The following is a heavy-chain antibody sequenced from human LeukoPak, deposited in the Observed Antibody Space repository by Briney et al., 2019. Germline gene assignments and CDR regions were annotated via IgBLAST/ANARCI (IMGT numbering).Heavy chain of an antibody. CDR3: AREWELLRKYLYH. V-gene: IGHV1-2*02. CDR2: INPNSGGT. J-gene: IGHJ1*01. CDR1: GYTFTGYY. Sequence: EASVKVSCKASGYTFTGYYLHWVRQAPGQGLDWMGWINPNSGGTTYAQNFKGRVTITWDTSISTAYMELSRLRSDDTAVYYCAREWELLRKYLYHWGQGTLVTVSS. D-gene: IGHD1-26*01.